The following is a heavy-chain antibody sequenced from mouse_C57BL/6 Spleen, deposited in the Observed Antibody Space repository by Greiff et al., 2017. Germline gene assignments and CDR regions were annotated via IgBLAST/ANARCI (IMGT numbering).Heavy chain of an antibody. CDR3: ARSYYGSSLYYYAMDY. V-gene: IGHV1-7*01. CDR2: INPSSGYT. D-gene: IGHD1-1*01. J-gene: IGHJ4*01. CDR1: GYTFTSYW. Sequence: VQLQQSGAELAKPGASVKLSCKASGYTFTSYWMHWVNQRPGQGLEWIGYINPSSGYTKYNQKFKDKATLTADNSSSTAYMQLSSLTYEDSAVYYCARSYYGSSLYYYAMDYWGQGTSVTVSS.